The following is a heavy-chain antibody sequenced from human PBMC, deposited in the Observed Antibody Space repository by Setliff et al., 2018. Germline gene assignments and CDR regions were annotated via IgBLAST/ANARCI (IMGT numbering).Heavy chain of an antibody. CDR2: INHSGST. CDR1: GGSTSNSDYY. V-gene: IGHV4-34*01. D-gene: IGHD2-2*01. J-gene: IGHJ2*01. Sequence: SETLSLTCSVSGGSTSNSDYYWSWIRQPPGKGLEWIGEINHSGSTNYTPSLKSRVTISVDTSKNQFSLKLSSVTAADTAFYYCARLSALSTRITDWYFDLWGRGTLVTVSS. CDR3: ARLSALSTRITDWYFDL.